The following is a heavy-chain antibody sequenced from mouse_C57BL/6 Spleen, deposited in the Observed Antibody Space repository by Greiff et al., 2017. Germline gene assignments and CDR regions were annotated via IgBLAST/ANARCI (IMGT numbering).Heavy chain of an antibody. CDR3: ARRKGYDDAMDY. J-gene: IGHJ4*01. CDR1: GYTFTSYT. Sequence: VMLVESGAELARPGASVKMSCKASGYTFTSYTMHWVKQRPGQGLEWIGYINPSSGYTKYNQKFKDKATLTADKSSSTAYMQLSSLTSEDSAVYYCARRKGYDDAMDYWGQGTSVTVSS. CDR2: INPSSGYT. D-gene: IGHD2-2*01. V-gene: IGHV1-4*01.